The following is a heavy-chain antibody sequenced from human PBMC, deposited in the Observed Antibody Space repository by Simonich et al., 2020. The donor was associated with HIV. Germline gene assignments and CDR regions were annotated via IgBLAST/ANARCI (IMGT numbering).Heavy chain of an antibody. J-gene: IGHJ6*02. CDR3: ARARRELQLISRYLVNGMDV. CDR1: GGSFSGYY. Sequence: QVQLQQWGAGLLKPSETLSLTCAVYGGSFSGYYWSWIRQPPGEGLGCIGEINHSGGTTDNQSLEGRITISVDTSKNQFSLKLSSVTAADTAVYYCARARRELQLISRYLVNGMDVWGQGTTVTVSS. D-gene: IGHD2-2*01. CDR2: INHSGGT. V-gene: IGHV4-34*01.